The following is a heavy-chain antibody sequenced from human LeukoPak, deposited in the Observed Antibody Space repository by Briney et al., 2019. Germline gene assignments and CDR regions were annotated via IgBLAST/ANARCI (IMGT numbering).Heavy chain of an antibody. CDR1: GGSISSSSYY. CDR2: IYYSGST. V-gene: IGHV4-39*01. Sequence: SETLSLTCTVSGGSISSSSYYWGWIRQPPGKGLEWIGSIYYSGSTYYYPSLKSRVTISVDTSKNQFSLKLSSVTAADTAVYYCARHTSAAGTGYWGQGTLVTVSS. J-gene: IGHJ4*02. D-gene: IGHD6-13*01. CDR3: ARHTSAAGTGY.